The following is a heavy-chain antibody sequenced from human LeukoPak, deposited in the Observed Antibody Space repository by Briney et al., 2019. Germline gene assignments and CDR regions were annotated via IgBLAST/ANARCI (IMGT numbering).Heavy chain of an antibody. Sequence: SETLSLTCTVSGGSISSSSYYWGWIRQPPGKGLEWIGSIYYSGSTYYNPSLKSRVTISVDTSKNQFSLKLSSVTAADTAVYYCARARGQSGNHFDYWGQGTLVTVSP. CDR1: GGSISSSSYY. CDR2: IYYSGST. V-gene: IGHV4-39*01. CDR3: ARARGQSGNHFDY. J-gene: IGHJ4*02. D-gene: IGHD3-10*01.